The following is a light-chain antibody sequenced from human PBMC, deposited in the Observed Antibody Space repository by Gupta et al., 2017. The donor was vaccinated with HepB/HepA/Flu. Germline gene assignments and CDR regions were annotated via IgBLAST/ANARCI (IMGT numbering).Light chain of an antibody. CDR3: QQRHSIPVT. CDR1: QSISNY. J-gene: IGKJ4*01. Sequence: DIQMTQSPSSLSASVGDRVTITCRASQSISNYLNWYQEKPGKAPNLLIYAASSLQSGVPSRFSGSGSGTDFTLTISSLQPEDFASYYCQQRHSIPVTFGGGTKVEIK. V-gene: IGKV1-39*01. CDR2: AAS.